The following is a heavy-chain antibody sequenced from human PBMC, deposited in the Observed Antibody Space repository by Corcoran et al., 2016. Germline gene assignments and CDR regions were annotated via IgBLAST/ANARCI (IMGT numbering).Heavy chain of an antibody. CDR3: ARDGSVWSTPLDY. CDR1: GGSISSSSYY. CDR2: IYYSGST. D-gene: IGHD6-19*01. Sequence: QLQLQESGPGLVKPSETLSLTCTVSGGSISSSSYYWGWIRQPPGKGLEWIGSIYYSGSTYYNPSLKSRVTISVDTSKNQFSLKLSSVTAADTAVDYCARDGSVWSTPLDYWGQGTLVTVSS. V-gene: IGHV4-39*07. J-gene: IGHJ4*02.